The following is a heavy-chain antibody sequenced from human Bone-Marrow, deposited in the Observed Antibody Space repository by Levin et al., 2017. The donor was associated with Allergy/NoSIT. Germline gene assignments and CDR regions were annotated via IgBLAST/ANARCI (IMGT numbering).Heavy chain of an antibody. CDR3: AREAGEYCISTSCYPPPFDY. J-gene: IGHJ4*02. CDR2: IYYSGST. V-gene: IGHV4-39*07. Sequence: GSLRLSCTVSGGSISSSSYYWGWIRQPPGKGLEWIGSIYYSGSTYYNPSLKSRVTISVDTSKNQFSLKLSSVTAADTAVYYCAREAGEYCISTSCYPPPFDYWGQGTLVTVSS. D-gene: IGHD2-2*01. CDR1: GGSISSSSYY.